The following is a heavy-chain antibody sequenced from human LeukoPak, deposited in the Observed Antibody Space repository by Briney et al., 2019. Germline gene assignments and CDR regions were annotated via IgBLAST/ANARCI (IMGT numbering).Heavy chain of an antibody. Sequence: QPGGSLRLSCAASGFSFSTYAMSWVRQAPGKGLEWVSGISGSSVSTYSADSVKGRFTISRDNSKNTLYLQMNSLRAEDTAVYYCAKLGYDYVWGSYIDYWGQGTLVTVSS. V-gene: IGHV3-23*01. CDR2: ISGSSVST. CDR3: AKLGYDYVWGSYIDY. CDR1: GFSFSTYA. D-gene: IGHD3-16*01. J-gene: IGHJ4*02.